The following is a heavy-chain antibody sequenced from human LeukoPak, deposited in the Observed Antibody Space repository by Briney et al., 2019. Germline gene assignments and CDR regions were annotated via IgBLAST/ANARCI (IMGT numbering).Heavy chain of an antibody. CDR2: ISSSSSYI. CDR1: GFTFSSYS. Sequence: GRSLRLSCAASGFTFSSYSMNWVRQAPGKGLEWVSSISSSSSYIYYADSVKGRFTISRDNAKNSLYLQMNSLRAEDTAVYYCARVDFAYSSSSPLDYWGQGTLVTVSS. CDR3: ARVDFAYSSSSPLDY. J-gene: IGHJ4*02. V-gene: IGHV3-21*01. D-gene: IGHD6-6*01.